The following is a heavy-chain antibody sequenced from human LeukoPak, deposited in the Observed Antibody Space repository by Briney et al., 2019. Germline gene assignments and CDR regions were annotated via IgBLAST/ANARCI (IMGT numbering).Heavy chain of an antibody. J-gene: IGHJ4*02. D-gene: IGHD3-16*02. V-gene: IGHV3-64*02. CDR1: GFTFSKEV. Sequence: GGSLRLSCAASGFTFSKEVMHWVRQAPGKGLECVSTITDNGDRTYHADSVKGRFTISRDNSKDTLYLQMGSLRAEDTAVYYCVRDYRATYSFDYWGQGTLVTVSS. CDR3: VRDYRATYSFDY. CDR2: ITDNGDRT.